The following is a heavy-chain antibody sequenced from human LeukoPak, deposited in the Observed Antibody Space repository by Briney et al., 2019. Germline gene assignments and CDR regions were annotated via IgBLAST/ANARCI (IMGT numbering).Heavy chain of an antibody. CDR3: ARGVVAAPQTFDY. D-gene: IGHD2-15*01. CDR1: GGSISSYY. J-gene: IGHJ4*02. V-gene: IGHV4-59*01. Sequence: SETLSLTCTVSGGSISSYYWNRIRQPPGKGLEWIGYIYYSGSTNYNPSLKSRVTISVDTSKNQFSLNLSSVTAADTAVYYCARGVVAAPQTFDYWGQGTLVTVSS. CDR2: IYYSGST.